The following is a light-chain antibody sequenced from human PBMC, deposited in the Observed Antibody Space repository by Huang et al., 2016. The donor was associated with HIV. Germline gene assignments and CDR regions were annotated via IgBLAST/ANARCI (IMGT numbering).Light chain of an antibody. J-gene: IGKJ3*01. CDR2: DAS. V-gene: IGKV3-15*01. CDR1: QSVSNN. Sequence: DIVMTQSPATLCVSPGESATLSCRASQSVSNNLAWSQHKPGQAPSLLIYDASFRATYIPARFSGSGSGTAFTLTISSLQSEDFAIYYCQQYNNWPGFTFGPGTKVDI. CDR3: QQYNNWPGFT.